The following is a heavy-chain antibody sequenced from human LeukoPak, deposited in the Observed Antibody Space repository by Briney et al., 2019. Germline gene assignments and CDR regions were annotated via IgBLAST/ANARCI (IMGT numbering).Heavy chain of an antibody. CDR1: GGSISSSSYY. CDR3: ATFITASAGWSY. J-gene: IGHJ4*01. D-gene: IGHD6-13*01. CDR2: IYYSGST. Sequence: SETLSLTCTVSGGSISSSSYYWGWIRQPPGKGLEWIGSIYYSGSTYYNPSLKSRVTISVDTSKNQFSLKLSSVTAADTAVYYCATFITASAGWSYWGHGILVTVSS. V-gene: IGHV4-39*01.